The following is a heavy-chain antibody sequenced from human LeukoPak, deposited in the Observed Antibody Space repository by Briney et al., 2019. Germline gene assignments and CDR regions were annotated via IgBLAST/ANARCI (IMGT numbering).Heavy chain of an antibody. J-gene: IGHJ6*02. Sequence: GASVKVSCKASGYIFTSYGISWVRQAPGQGLEWMGWINPNSGGTNYAQKFQGWVTMTRDTSISTAYMELSRLRSDDTAVYYCARRYCSGGSCSNGMDVWGQGTTVTVSS. CDR3: ARRYCSGGSCSNGMDV. D-gene: IGHD2-15*01. V-gene: IGHV1-2*04. CDR1: GYIFTSYG. CDR2: INPNSGGT.